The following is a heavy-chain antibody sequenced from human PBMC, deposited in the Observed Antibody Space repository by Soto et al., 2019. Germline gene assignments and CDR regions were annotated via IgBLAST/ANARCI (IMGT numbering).Heavy chain of an antibody. CDR3: AREPRYCRCGSCTITGDAYDI. CDR2: ISNRGDT. J-gene: IGHJ3*02. V-gene: IGHV3-66*01. D-gene: IGHD2-15*01. CDR1: GFIVSDTY. Sequence: EVQLVESGGGLVQPGGSLRLSCTASGFIVSDTYVNWVRQAPGKGLEWVSVISNRGDTHYADSVRGRFSISRDISDNTFQLQMNNLRVEDAAVYYCAREPRYCRCGSCTITGDAYDIWGQGTMVTVSS.